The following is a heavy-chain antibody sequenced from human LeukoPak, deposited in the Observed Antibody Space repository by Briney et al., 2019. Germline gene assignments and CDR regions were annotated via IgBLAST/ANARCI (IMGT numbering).Heavy chain of an antibody. J-gene: IGHJ4*02. V-gene: IGHV3-23*01. D-gene: IGHD2-2*01. CDR1: GFTFSSYA. Sequence: GGPLRLPCAASGFTFSSYAMSWVPQAPGKGLEGVSAISGRRGSTNYADTMKGRFTISRDNSKNTLYLQMNRLRDEDTAVYYCAKDLASVVPAARFDYWGQGTLVTVSS. CDR3: AKDLASVVPAARFDY. CDR2: ISGRRGST.